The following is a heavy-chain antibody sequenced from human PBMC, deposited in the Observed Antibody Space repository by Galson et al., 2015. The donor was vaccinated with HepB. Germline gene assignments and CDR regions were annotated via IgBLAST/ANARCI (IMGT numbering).Heavy chain of an antibody. CDR1: GFTFSSYG. V-gene: IGHV3-33*06. Sequence: SLRLSCAASGFTFSSYGMHWVRQAPGKGLEWVAVIWYDGSNKYYADSVKGRFTISRDNSKNTLYLQMNSLRAEDTAIYYCAKLPSSSTVSRYMDVWGKGTTVTVSS. J-gene: IGHJ6*04. CDR3: AKLPSSSTVSRYMDV. CDR2: IWYDGSNK. D-gene: IGHD4-17*01.